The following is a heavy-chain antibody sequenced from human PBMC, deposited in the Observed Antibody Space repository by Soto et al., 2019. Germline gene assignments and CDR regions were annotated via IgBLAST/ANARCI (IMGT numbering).Heavy chain of an antibody. CDR2: INPNSGGT. J-gene: IGHJ6*02. V-gene: IGHV1-2*04. CDR3: ASLMSSGYYYGMDV. CDR1: GYTFTGYY. Sequence: ASVKVSCKASGYTFTGYYMHWVRQAPGQGLEWMGWINPNSGGTHYAQKFQGWVTMTRDTSISTAYMELSSLRSEDTAVYYCASLMSSGYYYGMDVWGQGTTVTVSS. D-gene: IGHD3-10*01.